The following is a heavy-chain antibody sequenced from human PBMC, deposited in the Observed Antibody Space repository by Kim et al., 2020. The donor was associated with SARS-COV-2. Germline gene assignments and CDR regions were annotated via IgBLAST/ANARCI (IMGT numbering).Heavy chain of an antibody. CDR1: GFTVSSNY. CDR3: ARDRGYSGYVHYYYGMDV. D-gene: IGHD5-12*01. CDR2: IYSGGST. V-gene: IGHV3-53*01. Sequence: GGSLRLSCAASGFTVSSNYMSWVRQAPGKGLEWVSVIYSGGSTYYADSVKGRFTISRDNSKNTLYLQMNSLRAEDTAVYYCARDRGYSGYVHYYYGMDVWGQGTTVTVSS. J-gene: IGHJ6*02.